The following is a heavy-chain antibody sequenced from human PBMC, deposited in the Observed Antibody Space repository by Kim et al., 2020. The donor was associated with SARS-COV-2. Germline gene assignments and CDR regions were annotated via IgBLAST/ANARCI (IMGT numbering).Heavy chain of an antibody. CDR2: IFYSGNT. Sequence: SETLSLTCTVSSDSFSAYYWSWIRQFPGKGLEWIGYIFYSGNTNYSPSLKSRVTISWDTSRSQFSLDLTSGTEADTAVYYFARSEGRASWQHFDYWGHG. V-gene: IGHV4-59*01. J-gene: IGHJ5*01. CDR1: SDSFSAYY. CDR3: ARSEGRASWQHFDY. D-gene: IGHD6-13*01.